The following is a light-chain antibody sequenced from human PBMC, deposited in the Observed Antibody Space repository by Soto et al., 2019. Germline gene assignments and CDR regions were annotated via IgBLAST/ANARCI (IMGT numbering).Light chain of an antibody. Sequence: EIVLTQSPAPLSVSPGDIATLSCRSSKSVISHVAWYQQKPGQAPRLLIYGASTRSTGVPARFNGSRSGTAFTLTISSLQSQDFAVYYCQQYNKLQPLTFGGGNKVAI. CDR3: QQYNKLQPLT. CDR2: GAS. CDR1: KSVISH. V-gene: IGKV3-15*01. J-gene: IGKJ4*01.